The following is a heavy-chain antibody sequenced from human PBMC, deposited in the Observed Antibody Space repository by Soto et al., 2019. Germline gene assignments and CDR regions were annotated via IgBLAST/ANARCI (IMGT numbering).Heavy chain of an antibody. V-gene: IGHV3-74*01. D-gene: IGHD1-1*01. Sequence: GGSLRLSCGASGFTFSMYWMHWFRQVPGKGPEWVSRINDDGSSTNYADSVKGRFTISRDNAKNTLYLQMNDLRAEDTAVYYCTRGPRSTSTGTGAFWGQGTLVTVSS. CDR2: INDDGSST. J-gene: IGHJ4*02. CDR1: GFTFSMYW. CDR3: TRGPRSTSTGTGAF.